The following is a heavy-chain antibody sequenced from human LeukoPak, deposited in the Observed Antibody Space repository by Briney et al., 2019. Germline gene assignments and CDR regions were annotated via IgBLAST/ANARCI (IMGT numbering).Heavy chain of an antibody. CDR3: ARVLPTLLWFGEGLDY. CDR1: GYTFTGYY. D-gene: IGHD3-10*01. Sequence: WASVKVSCKASGYTFTGYYMHWVRQAPGQGLEWMGWINPNSGGTNYAQKFQGRVTMTRDTSISTAYMELSRLRSDDTAVYYCARVLPTLLWFGEGLDYWGQGTLVTVSS. CDR2: INPNSGGT. V-gene: IGHV1-2*02. J-gene: IGHJ4*02.